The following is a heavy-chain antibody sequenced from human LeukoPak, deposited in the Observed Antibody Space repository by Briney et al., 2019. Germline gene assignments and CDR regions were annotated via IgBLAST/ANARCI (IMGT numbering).Heavy chain of an antibody. CDR1: GGSISSGGYY. CDR3: ARAGGTRWEGVFDY. CDR2: IYHSGST. V-gene: IGHV4-30-2*01. D-gene: IGHD1-26*01. J-gene: IGHJ4*02. Sequence: PSETLSLTCTVSGGSISSGGYYWSWIRQPPGKGLEWIGYIYHSGSTYYNPSLKSRVTISVDRSKNQFSLKLSSVTAADTAVYYCARAGGTRWEGVFDYWGQGTLVTVSS.